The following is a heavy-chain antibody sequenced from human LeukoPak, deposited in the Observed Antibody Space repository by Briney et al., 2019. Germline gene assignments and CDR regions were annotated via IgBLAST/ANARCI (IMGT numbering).Heavy chain of an antibody. CDR2: IIPIFGTA. V-gene: IGHV1-69*05. J-gene: IGHJ4*02. CDR3: ARDDKDQTGIDY. D-gene: IGHD1-14*01. CDR1: GGTFSSYA. Sequence: ASVKVSCKASGGTFSSYAISWVQQAPGQGLEWMGRIIPIFGTANYAQKFQGRVTITTDESTSTAYMELSSLRSEDTAVYYCARDDKDQTGIDYWGQGTLVTVSS.